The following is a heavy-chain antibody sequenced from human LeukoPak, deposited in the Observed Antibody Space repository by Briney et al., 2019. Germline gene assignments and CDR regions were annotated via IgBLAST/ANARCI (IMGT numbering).Heavy chain of an antibody. V-gene: IGHV3-30*18. CDR2: ISYDGRNK. CDR1: EFTFNNHD. CDR3: AKPRDIDSWAFDV. Sequence: GRSLRLSCAASEFTFNNHDMHWVRQAPGKGLEWVAAISYDGRNKYYADSVKGRLTISRDNSKNTLNLQMNSLRTEDTAVFYCAKPRDIDSWAFDVWGQGTMVTVSS. D-gene: IGHD2-15*01. J-gene: IGHJ3*01.